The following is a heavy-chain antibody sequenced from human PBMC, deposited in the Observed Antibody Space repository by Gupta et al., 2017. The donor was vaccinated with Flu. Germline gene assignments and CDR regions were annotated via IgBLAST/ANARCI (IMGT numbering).Heavy chain of an antibody. J-gene: IGHJ4*02. CDR2: LYYSGNT. CDR3: ARQVKSYCSGSTCYPYYFDS. V-gene: IGHV4-39*01. Sequence: IRQAPGKGLEWIGSLYYSGNTYYNPSLKSRVAISVDTSKNQFSQKLTSVTAADTAVFYCARQVKSYCSGSTCYPYYFDSWGQGTLVTVSS. D-gene: IGHD2-2*01.